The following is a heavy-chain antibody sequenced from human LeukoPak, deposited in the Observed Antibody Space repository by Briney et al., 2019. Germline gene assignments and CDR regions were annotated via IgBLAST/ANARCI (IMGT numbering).Heavy chain of an antibody. CDR1: GFTFSSYS. Sequence: GGSLRLSCAASGFTFSSYSTNWVRQAPGKGLEWVSYISSSSSTIYYADSVKGRFTISRDNAKNSLYLQMNSLRDEDTAVYYCARDADHHYDFWSGYLDYWGQGTLVTVSS. D-gene: IGHD3-3*01. CDR2: ISSSSSTI. CDR3: ARDADHHYDFWSGYLDY. J-gene: IGHJ4*02. V-gene: IGHV3-48*02.